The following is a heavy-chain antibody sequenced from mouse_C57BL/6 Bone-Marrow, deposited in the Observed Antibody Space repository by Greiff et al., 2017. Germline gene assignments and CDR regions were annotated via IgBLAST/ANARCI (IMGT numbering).Heavy chain of an antibody. CDR1: GFSLTSYG. V-gene: IGHV2-2*01. D-gene: IGHD1-1*01. Sequence: VKVVESGPGLVQPSQSLSITCTVSGFSLTSYGVHWVRQSPGKGLEWLGVIWSGGSTDYNAAFISRLSISKDNSKSQVFFKMNSLQADDTAIYYCARIDYYYRYFDVWGTGTTVTVSS. CDR2: IWSGGST. CDR3: ARIDYYYRYFDV. J-gene: IGHJ1*03.